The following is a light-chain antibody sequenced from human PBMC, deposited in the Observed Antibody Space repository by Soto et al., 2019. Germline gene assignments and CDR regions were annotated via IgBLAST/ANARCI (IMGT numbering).Light chain of an antibody. J-gene: IGKJ1*01. CDR3: QQYAASPRT. CDR1: QSVSNNY. V-gene: IGKV3-20*01. CDR2: GAS. Sequence: EVVLTQSPGTLSLSPRERATLSCRASQSVSNNYLAWYQHKPCQAPRLLIYGASNRAPGIPDRFIGSGSGPDFTLSISSLEPEDFDVYYCQQYAASPRTFGQGT.